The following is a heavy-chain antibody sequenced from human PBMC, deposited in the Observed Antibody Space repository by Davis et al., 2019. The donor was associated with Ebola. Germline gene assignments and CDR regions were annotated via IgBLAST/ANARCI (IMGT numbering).Heavy chain of an antibody. D-gene: IGHD6-19*01. CDR1: GYTFTGYY. J-gene: IGHJ4*02. Sequence: ASVKVSCKASGYTFTGYYMHWVRQAPGQGLEWMGWINPNSGGTNYAQKFQERVTITKDMSTSTAYMELSSLRSEDTAVYYCARGRKAGQWLVRGEGAFDYWGQGTLVTVSS. CDR3: ARGRKAGQWLVRGEGAFDY. V-gene: IGHV1-2*02. CDR2: INPNSGGT.